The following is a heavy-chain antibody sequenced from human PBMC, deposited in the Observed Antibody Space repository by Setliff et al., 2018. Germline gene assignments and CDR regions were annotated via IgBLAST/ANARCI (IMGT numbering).Heavy chain of an antibody. D-gene: IGHD6-19*01. J-gene: IGHJ3*02. CDR3: ARGTGNPGLGYAFDI. V-gene: IGHV3-48*01. CDR2: ISSSSSTI. Sequence: GESLTISCAASGFTFSSYSMNWVRQAPGKGLEWVSYISSSSSTIYYADSVKGRFTISRDNAKNSLYLRMNSLRAEDTAVYYCARGTGNPGLGYAFDIWGQGTMVTVSS. CDR1: GFTFSSYS.